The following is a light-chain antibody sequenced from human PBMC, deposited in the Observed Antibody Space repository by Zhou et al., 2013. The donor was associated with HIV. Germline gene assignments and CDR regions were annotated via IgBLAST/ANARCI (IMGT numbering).Light chain of an antibody. CDR1: HTIDNY. Sequence: LVLTQSPATLSLSPGERATLSCRASHTIDNYLAWYQQRPGQAPRLLIYDTSNRASGIPARFRGSGSGTDFTLTISSLEPEDFAVYYCQQRSYWPPTFGGGTKVEIK. V-gene: IGKV3-11*01. CDR2: DTS. J-gene: IGKJ4*01. CDR3: QQRSYWPPT.